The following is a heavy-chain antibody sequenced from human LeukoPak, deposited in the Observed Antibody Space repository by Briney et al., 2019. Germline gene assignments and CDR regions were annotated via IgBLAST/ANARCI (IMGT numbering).Heavy chain of an antibody. J-gene: IGHJ4*02. CDR3: ARWGRRSYQGLYYFDY. CDR2: SYHSGTT. V-gene: IGHV4-4*02. D-gene: IGHD1-26*01. CDR1: GGSISSSNW. Sequence: SETLSLTCAVSGGSISSSNWWSWVRQPPGKGLEWIGESYHSGTTHYNPSLRSRVTISVDKSRNQFSLRLSSVTAADTAVYYCARWGRRSYQGLYYFDYWGQGTLVTVSS.